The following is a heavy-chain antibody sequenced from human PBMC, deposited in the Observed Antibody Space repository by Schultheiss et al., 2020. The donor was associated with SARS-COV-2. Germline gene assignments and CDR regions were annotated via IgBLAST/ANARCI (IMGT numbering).Heavy chain of an antibody. CDR2: ISSNGGST. CDR1: GFTFSSYA. D-gene: IGHD3-9*01. J-gene: IGHJ4*02. CDR3: ARGTGYPYYFDY. Sequence: GGSLRLSCSASGFTFSSYAMHWVRQAPGKGLEYVSAISSNGGSTYYADSVKGRFTISRDNAKNSLYLQMNSLRAEDTAVYYCARGTGYPYYFDYWGQGTLVTVSS. V-gene: IGHV3-64*04.